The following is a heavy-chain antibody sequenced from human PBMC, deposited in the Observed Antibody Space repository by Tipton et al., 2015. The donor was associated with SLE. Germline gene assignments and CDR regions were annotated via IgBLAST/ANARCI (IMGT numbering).Heavy chain of an antibody. V-gene: IGHV4-39*07. Sequence: TLSLTCTVSGGSISSSSYYWGWIRQPPGKGLEWIGSIYHSGSTYYNPSLKSRVTISVDTSKNQFSLKLSSVTAADTAVYYCARGGGYCSSTSCPGAFDIWGQGTMVTVSS. CDR3: ARGGGYCSSTSCPGAFDI. CDR2: IYHSGST. D-gene: IGHD2-2*01. CDR1: GGSISSSSYY. J-gene: IGHJ3*02.